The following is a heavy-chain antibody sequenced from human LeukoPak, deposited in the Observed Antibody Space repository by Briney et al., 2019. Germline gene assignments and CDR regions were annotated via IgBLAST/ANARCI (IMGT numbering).Heavy chain of an antibody. CDR3: ARELYYGSGSYYNY. CDR1: GYTFTAYY. CDR2: INPNSGGT. J-gene: IGHJ4*02. Sequence: ASVKVSCKASGYTFTAYYMHWVRQAPGQGLEWMGWINPNSGGTNYAQKFQGRFTMTRETSISTAYMELSRLRSDDTAIYYCARELYYGSGSYYNYWGQGTLVTVSS. V-gene: IGHV1-2*02. D-gene: IGHD3-10*01.